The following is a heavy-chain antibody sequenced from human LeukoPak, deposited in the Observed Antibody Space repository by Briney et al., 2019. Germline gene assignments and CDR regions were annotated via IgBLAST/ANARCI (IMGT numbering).Heavy chain of an antibody. CDR3: ARDKWFGDRYYFDY. CDR1: GFTVSSNY. D-gene: IGHD3-10*01. CDR2: TYSGGST. V-gene: IGHV3-53*01. J-gene: IGHJ4*02. Sequence: GGSLRLSCAASGFTVSSNYMSWVRQAPGKGLEWVSVTYSGGSTYYADSVKGRFTISRDNSKNTLYLQMNSLRAEDTAVYYCARDKWFGDRYYFDYWGQGTLVTVSS.